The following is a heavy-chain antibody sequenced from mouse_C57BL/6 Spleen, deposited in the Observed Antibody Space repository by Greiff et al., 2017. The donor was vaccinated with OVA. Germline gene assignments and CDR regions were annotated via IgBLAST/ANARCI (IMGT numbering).Heavy chain of an antibody. CDR2: IHPNSGST. J-gene: IGHJ2*01. CDR3: ARIVGYYSNYPYFDY. D-gene: IGHD2-5*01. CDR1: GYTFTSYW. V-gene: IGHV1-64*01. Sequence: VQLQQPGAELVKPGASVKLSCKASGYTFTSYWMHWVKQRPGQGLEWIGMIHPNSGSTNYNEKFKSKATLTVDKSSSTAYMQLSSLTSEDSAVYYCARIVGYYSNYPYFDYWGQGTTLTVSS.